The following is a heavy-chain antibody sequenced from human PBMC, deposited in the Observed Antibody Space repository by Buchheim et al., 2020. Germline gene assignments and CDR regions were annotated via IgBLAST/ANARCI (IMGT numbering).Heavy chain of an antibody. CDR1: GGSISRTIYY. CDR3: ARGDHDGQLWSLFLDY. V-gene: IGHV4-31*03. D-gene: IGHD5-18*01. CDR2: IYYSGST. J-gene: IGHJ4*02. Sequence: QLQLQESGPGLVKPSETLSLTCSVSGGSISRTIYYWGWIRQPPGKGLEWIGYIYYSGSTYYNPSLKSRVTISVDTSKNQFSLKLSSVTAADTAVYYCARGDHDGQLWSLFLDYWGQGTL.